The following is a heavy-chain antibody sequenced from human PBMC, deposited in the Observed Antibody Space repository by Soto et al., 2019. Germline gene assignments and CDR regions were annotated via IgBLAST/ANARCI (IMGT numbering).Heavy chain of an antibody. CDR1: GFTFSSYA. CDR2: ISGSGVST. CDR3: AKDLDCSGDCYLFDY. Sequence: PGGSLRLSCAASGFTFSSYAMSWVRQAPGKGLEWVSAISGSGVSTYYADSVKGRITISRDNSKNTVYLQMNSLRAEDTAIYYCAKDLDCSGDCYLFDYWGQGTMVTVSS. D-gene: IGHD2-21*01. J-gene: IGHJ4*02. V-gene: IGHV3-23*01.